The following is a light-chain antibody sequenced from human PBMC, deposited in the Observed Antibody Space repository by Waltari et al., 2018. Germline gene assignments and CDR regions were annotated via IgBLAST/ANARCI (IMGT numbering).Light chain of an antibody. CDR1: QNIGSY. CDR3: QQRSNWPRT. V-gene: IGKV3-11*01. Sequence: EIVLTQSPATLSLSPGERATLSCRARQNIGSYLAWYQQKPGQPPRVLIYDASTRATGIPARFSGSGSGADFALTISSLEPDDFAVYYCQQRSNWPRTFGQGTKLEIK. J-gene: IGKJ2*01. CDR2: DAS.